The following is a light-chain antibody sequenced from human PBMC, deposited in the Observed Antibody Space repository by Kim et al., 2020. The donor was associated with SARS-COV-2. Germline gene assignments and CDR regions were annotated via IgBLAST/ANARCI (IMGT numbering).Light chain of an antibody. CDR2: QDT. V-gene: IGLV3-1*01. J-gene: IGLJ2*01. CDR3: QAWDSGTVV. Sequence: MYPGQTASITCSGDKWGDKYVCWYQQKPGQSPVLVIYQDTKRPSGIPERFSGSSSGNTATLTISGTQAMDEADYYCQAWDSGTVVFGGGTKLSVL. CDR1: KWGDKY.